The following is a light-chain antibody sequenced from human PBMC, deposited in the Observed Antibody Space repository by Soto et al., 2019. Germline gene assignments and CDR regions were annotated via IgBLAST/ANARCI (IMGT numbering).Light chain of an antibody. Sequence: QSALTQPASVSGSPGQSITISCTGTSSDVGGYNYVSWYQHHPGKAPKLMIYEVSNRPSGVSNRFSGSKSGNTASLTISGVHAVDEAHYYCTSYTSDNTRVFGGGTKVTVL. CDR2: EVS. V-gene: IGLV2-14*01. J-gene: IGLJ3*02. CDR1: SSDVGGYNY. CDR3: TSYTSDNTRV.